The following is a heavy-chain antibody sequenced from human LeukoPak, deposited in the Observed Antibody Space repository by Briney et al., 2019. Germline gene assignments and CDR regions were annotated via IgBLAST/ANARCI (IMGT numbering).Heavy chain of an antibody. D-gene: IGHD2-2*01. CDR2: IHPNSGAT. CDR1: GYTFTGYY. Sequence: GSVKVSCKASGYTFTGYYMHWVRQAPGQGPEWMGWIHPNSGATNYAQKFQGRVTMTRDTSISTAYMELTSLRSDDTAVYYCARDHGAPAAPDYWGRGTLVTVSS. J-gene: IGHJ4*02. CDR3: ARDHGAPAAPDY. V-gene: IGHV1-2*02.